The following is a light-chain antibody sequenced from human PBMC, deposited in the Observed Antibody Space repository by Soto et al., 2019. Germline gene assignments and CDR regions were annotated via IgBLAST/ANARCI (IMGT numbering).Light chain of an antibody. Sequence: QSVLTQPPSASGTPGQRATISCSGSSSNIGSNYVFWYQHLPGTAPKLLIYRNNQRPSGVPDRFSGSKSGTSASLAISGLRSEDETDYYCAAWDDSLSGVVFGGGTKLT. CDR1: SSNIGSNY. CDR3: AAWDDSLSGVV. CDR2: RNN. J-gene: IGLJ2*01. V-gene: IGLV1-47*01.